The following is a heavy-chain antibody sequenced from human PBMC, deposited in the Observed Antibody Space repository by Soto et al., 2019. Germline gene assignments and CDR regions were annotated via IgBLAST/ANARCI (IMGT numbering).Heavy chain of an antibody. J-gene: IGHJ6*02. Sequence: SQTLSLTCAISGDSVSSNSAAWNWIRQSPSRGLEWLGRTYYRSKWYNDYAVSVKSRITINPDTSKNQFSLQLNSVTPEDTAVYYCARGWAEYSSGRARYYGMDVWGQGTTVTVSS. CDR2: TYYRSKWYN. CDR3: ARGWAEYSSGRARYYGMDV. V-gene: IGHV6-1*01. D-gene: IGHD6-19*01. CDR1: GDSVSSNSAA.